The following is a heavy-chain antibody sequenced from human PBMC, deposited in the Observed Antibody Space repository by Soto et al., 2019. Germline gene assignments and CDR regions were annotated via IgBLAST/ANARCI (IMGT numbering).Heavy chain of an antibody. CDR2: INHSGST. CDR1: GGSFSGYY. V-gene: IGHV4-34*01. Sequence: QVQLQQWGAGLLKPSETLSLTCAVYGGSFSGYYWSWIRQPPGKGLEWIGEINHSGSTNYNPSLKSRVTISVDPSKNQFSLKLSSVTAADTAVYYCARAGSSSHHRDLDYWGQGTLVTVSS. CDR3: ARAGSSSHHRDLDY. J-gene: IGHJ4*02. D-gene: IGHD6-13*01.